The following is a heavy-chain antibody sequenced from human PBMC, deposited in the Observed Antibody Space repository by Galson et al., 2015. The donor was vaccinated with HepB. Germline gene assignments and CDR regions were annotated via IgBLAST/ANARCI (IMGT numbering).Heavy chain of an antibody. CDR1: GYSFISYG. CDR3: ARSHDYGAESRD. V-gene: IGHV1-18*01. Sequence: SVKVSCKASGYSFISYGITWVRQAPGQGLEWMGWISAYNGDTDYAQNFQDRVTMTTDTSTTTAYMELRSLTSDDTAVYYCARSHDYGAESRDWGQGTLVTVSS. CDR2: ISAYNGDT. J-gene: IGHJ4*02. D-gene: IGHD4/OR15-4a*01.